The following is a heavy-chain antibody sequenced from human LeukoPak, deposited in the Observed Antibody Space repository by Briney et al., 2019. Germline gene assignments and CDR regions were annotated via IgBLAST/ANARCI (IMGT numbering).Heavy chain of an antibody. CDR1: DYSISSGYY. V-gene: IGHV4-38-2*01. J-gene: IGHJ4*02. CDR3: ARSGITIFGVVIGFFDY. D-gene: IGHD3-3*01. Sequence: SETLSLTCAVSDYSISSGYYWGWIRQPPGKGLEWIGTIYRTGSTFYNPSLKSRVTMSVDTSRNQFSLKLSSVTAADTAVYYCARSGITIFGVVIGFFDYWGQGTLVTVSS. CDR2: IYRTGST.